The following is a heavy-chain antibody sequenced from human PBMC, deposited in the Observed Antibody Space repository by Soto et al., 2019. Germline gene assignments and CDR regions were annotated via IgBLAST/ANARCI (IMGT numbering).Heavy chain of an antibody. CDR1: GFTLSDHY. CDR3: ARDTYFSDSSSYTRCFDF. J-gene: IGHJ4*02. D-gene: IGHD3-22*01. Sequence: EVQLVESGGGLVQPGGSLRLSCSVSGFTLSDHYIDWVRQAPGKGLEWVGRSRNQANGYSTIYAASVKGRFTTSRDASKNLVYLQMETLRTEDTAVYYCARDTYFSDSSSYTRCFDFCGQGALVTLSS. CDR2: SRNQANGYST. V-gene: IGHV3-72*01.